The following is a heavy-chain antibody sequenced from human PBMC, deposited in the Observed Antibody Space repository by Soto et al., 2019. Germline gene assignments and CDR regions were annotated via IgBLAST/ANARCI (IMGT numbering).Heavy chain of an antibody. D-gene: IGHD6-19*01. CDR3: ARGGDRVAGSHRYYYGMDV. V-gene: IGHV1-8*01. Sequence: ASVKVSCKASGYTFTSYDISWVRQATGQGLEWMGWMNPNSGNTGYAQKFQGRVTMTRNTSISTAYMELSSLRSEDTAVYYCARGGDRVAGSHRYYYGMDVWGQGTTVTVSS. J-gene: IGHJ6*02. CDR1: GYTFTSYD. CDR2: MNPNSGNT.